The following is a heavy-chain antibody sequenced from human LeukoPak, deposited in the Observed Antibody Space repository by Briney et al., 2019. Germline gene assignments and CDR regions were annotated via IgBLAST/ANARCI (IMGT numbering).Heavy chain of an antibody. D-gene: IGHD3-10*01. CDR2: ISYDGSGK. CDR1: GFTFGAYV. Sequence: GGSLRLSCAASGFTFGAYVLHWVRQAPGKGLEWVGMISYDGSGKYYADSVKGRFTISRDNSENTLYLQMNSLRVEDTAVYYCAKDYYGSGSYSTGMDIWGRGTTVTVS. CDR3: AKDYYGSGSYSTGMDI. V-gene: IGHV3-30-3*01. J-gene: IGHJ6*02.